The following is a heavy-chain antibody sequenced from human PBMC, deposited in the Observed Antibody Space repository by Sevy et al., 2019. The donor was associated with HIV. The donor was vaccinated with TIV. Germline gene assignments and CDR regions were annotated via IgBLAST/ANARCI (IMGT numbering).Heavy chain of an antibody. CDR2: IKQDGSEK. Sequence: GGSLRLSCAASGFTFSSYWMSWVRQAPGKGLEWVANIKQDGSEKYYVDSVKGRFTISRDNAKKSLYLQMNSLRAEDTAVYYCAREGYYGNYYYYMDVWGKGTTVTVSS. V-gene: IGHV3-7*03. CDR3: AREGYYGNYYYYMDV. CDR1: GFTFSSYW. D-gene: IGHD3-3*01. J-gene: IGHJ6*03.